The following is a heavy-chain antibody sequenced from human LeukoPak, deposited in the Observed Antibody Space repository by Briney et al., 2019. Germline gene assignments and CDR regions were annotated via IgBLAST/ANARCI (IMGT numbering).Heavy chain of an antibody. J-gene: IGHJ4*02. CDR3: ARSNWNYDLPGYYFDY. Sequence: ASVKVSCKASGYTFTGYYMHSVRQAPGQGLEWMGWINTNSGDTNYAQKFQGRVTMTRDPSISTAYMEMSRLKSDDTAVYYCARSNWNYDLPGYYFDYWGQGTLVTVSS. D-gene: IGHD1-7*01. CDR1: GYTFTGYY. CDR2: INTNSGDT. V-gene: IGHV1-2*02.